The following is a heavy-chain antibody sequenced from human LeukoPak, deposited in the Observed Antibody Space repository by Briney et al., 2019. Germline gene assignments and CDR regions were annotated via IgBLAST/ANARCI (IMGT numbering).Heavy chain of an antibody. Sequence: SETLSLTCTVSGGSISGWYWSWIRQPPGKGLEWIGSIYYSGSTYYNPSLKSRVTISVDTSKNQFSLKLSSVTAADTAVYYCARVGYYDSSGYGADYWGQGTLVTVSS. CDR2: IYYSGST. CDR3: ARVGYYDSSGYGADY. J-gene: IGHJ4*02. V-gene: IGHV4-59*08. CDR1: GGSISGWY. D-gene: IGHD3-22*01.